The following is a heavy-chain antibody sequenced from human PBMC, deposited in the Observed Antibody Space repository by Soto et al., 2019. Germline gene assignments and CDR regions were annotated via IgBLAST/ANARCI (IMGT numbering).Heavy chain of an antibody. CDR2: INANNGGA. D-gene: IGHD6-25*01. Sequence: QVQLVQSGAEVKKPGASVKVSCKASGYTFTDYHIHWVRQAPGQGLEFMGWINANNGGAGSAQQFQGRVTVTRDTHINTVYMELSNLRSDDTAVYYCAREGGSETLQPSYNWFDTWGQGTLVTVSS. CDR3: AREGGSETLQPSYNWFDT. J-gene: IGHJ5*02. V-gene: IGHV1-2*02. CDR1: GYTFTDYH.